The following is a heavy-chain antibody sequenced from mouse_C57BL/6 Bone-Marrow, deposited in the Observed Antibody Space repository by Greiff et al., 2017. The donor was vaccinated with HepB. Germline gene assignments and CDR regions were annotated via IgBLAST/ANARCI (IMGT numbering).Heavy chain of an antibody. J-gene: IGHJ4*01. CDR3: ITTVVATDYYAMDY. D-gene: IGHD1-1*01. V-gene: IGHV1-9*01. CDR1: GYTFTGYW. CDR2: ILPGSGST. Sequence: VQLQQSGAELMKPGASVKLSCKATGYTFTGYWIEWVKQRPGHGLEWIGEILPGSGSTNYNEKFKGKATFTADTSSNTAYMQLSSLTTEDSAIYYSITTVVATDYYAMDYWGQGTSVTVSS.